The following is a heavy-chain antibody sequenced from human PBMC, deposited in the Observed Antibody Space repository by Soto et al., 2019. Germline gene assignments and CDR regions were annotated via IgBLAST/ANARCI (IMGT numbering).Heavy chain of an antibody. D-gene: IGHD6-19*01. Sequence: FSLANYPMNWVRQTPGKGLEWISYSSPRGDTIYYADSVEGRFTISRDNARNSLSLHMSSLRDEDSALYYCAKGPHTNVGWPYYFESWGQGVPVTVSS. CDR1: FSLANYP. J-gene: IGHJ4*02. CDR2: SSPRGDTI. CDR3: AKGPHTNVGWPYYFES. V-gene: IGHV3-48*02.